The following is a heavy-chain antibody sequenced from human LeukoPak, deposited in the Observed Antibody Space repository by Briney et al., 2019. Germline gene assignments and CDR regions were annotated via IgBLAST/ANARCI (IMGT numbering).Heavy chain of an antibody. Sequence: SETLSLTCTVSGGSISSYYWSWIRQPPGKGLEWIGYIYYSGSTNYNPSLKSRVTISVDTSKNQFSLKLSSVTAADTAVYYCARWGTDYVWGSYRLYYFDYWGQGTLVTVSS. V-gene: IGHV4-59*01. CDR3: ARWGTDYVWGSYRLYYFDY. J-gene: IGHJ4*02. CDR1: GGSISSYY. CDR2: IYYSGST. D-gene: IGHD3-16*02.